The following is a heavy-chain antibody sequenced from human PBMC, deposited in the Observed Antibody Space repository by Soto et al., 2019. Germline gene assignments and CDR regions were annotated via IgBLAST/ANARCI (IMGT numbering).Heavy chain of an antibody. V-gene: IGHV3-53*02. D-gene: IGHD3-22*01. CDR1: GFTVSSNY. CDR2: IYSGGST. Sequence: EVQLVETGGGLIQPGGSLRLSCAASGFTVSSNYMSWVRQAPGKGLEWVSVIYSGGSTYYADPVKGRFPISRDNSKNTQYLQMNSLRAEDTAVYYCARDRLYYYDSSGQGDAFDIWGQGTMVTVSS. J-gene: IGHJ3*02. CDR3: ARDRLYYYDSSGQGDAFDI.